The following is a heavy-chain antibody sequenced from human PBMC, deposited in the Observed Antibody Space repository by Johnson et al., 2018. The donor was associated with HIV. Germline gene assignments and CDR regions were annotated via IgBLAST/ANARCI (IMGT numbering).Heavy chain of an antibody. CDR2: ISWDGNST. V-gene: IGHV3-43D*03. J-gene: IGHJ3*02. D-gene: IGHD3-22*01. CDR3: ARVNRYYDTRASGAFDI. Sequence: WVRQAPGKGLEWVSRISWDGNSTYYAESVKGRFTISRDNSENSLYMQMTSLRAEDMAAYYCARVNRYYDTRASGAFDIWGQGTMVTVSS.